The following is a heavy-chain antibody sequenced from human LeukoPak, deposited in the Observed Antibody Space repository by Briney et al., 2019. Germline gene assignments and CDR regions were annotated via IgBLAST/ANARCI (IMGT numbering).Heavy chain of an antibody. Sequence: PGGSLRLSCAASGFTFSSSAMSWGRQAPGKGLGLVSAISGSGGSTYYADSVKGRFTISRDNSKNTLYLQMNSLRAEDTAVYYCAKASYYYGSGSPSTWGQGTLVTVSS. CDR2: ISGSGGST. J-gene: IGHJ4*02. CDR1: GFTFSSSA. V-gene: IGHV3-23*01. D-gene: IGHD3-10*01. CDR3: AKASYYYGSGSPST.